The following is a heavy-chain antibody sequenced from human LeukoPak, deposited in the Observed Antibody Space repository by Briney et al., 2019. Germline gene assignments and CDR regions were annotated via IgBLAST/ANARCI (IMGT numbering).Heavy chain of an antibody. Sequence: GGSLRLSCEASGFTFSNYAMSWVRQAPGKGLEWVSAISGSGGSRHYADSEKGRFTIPRDNTKNSLYLQMNSLRAEDTAVYYWAREGPGGAFDIWGQGTMVTVSS. J-gene: IGHJ3*02. CDR2: ISGSGGSR. V-gene: IGHV3-23*01. CDR3: AREGPGGAFDI. D-gene: IGHD3-16*01. CDR1: GFTFSNYA.